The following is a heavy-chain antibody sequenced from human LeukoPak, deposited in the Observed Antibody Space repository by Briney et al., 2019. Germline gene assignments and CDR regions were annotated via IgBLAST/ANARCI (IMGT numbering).Heavy chain of an antibody. CDR3: ARAPITSPFYFDY. V-gene: IGHV3-20*04. CDR2: INWRGGST. CDR1: GFAFDEHG. J-gene: IGHJ4*02. D-gene: IGHD2-2*01. Sequence: GGSLRLSCTASGFAFDEHGMRWVRQVPGKGLEWVSGINWRGGSTGYADPLRGRFTISRDNAKNSLYLQMDSLRAEDTALYYCARAPITSPFYFDYWGQGTLVTVSS.